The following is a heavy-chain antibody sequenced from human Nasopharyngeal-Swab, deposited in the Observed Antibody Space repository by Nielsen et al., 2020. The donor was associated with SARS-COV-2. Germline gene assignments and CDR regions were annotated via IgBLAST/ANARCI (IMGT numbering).Heavy chain of an antibody. Sequence: GGSLRLSWAASGFTFSDSAIHWVRQASGKGLEWVGRIRSKGNTYATAYAASVKGRFIIFRDDPTNTAYLQMNSLKTEDTAVYYCTRCGGGCYSGRDYWGQGTLVPSPQ. CDR3: TRCGGGCYSGRDY. CDR2: IRSKGNTYAT. V-gene: IGHV3-73*01. D-gene: IGHD2-15*01. CDR1: GFTFSDSA. J-gene: IGHJ4*02.